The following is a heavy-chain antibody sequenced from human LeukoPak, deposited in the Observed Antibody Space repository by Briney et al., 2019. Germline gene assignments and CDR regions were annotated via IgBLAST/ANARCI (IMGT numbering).Heavy chain of an antibody. CDR2: ISSSSSTI. CDR1: QFTFSSYS. J-gene: IGHJ6*02. Sequence: PGESLRLSCAASQFTFSSYSMNWVRQAPGKGLEWVSYISSSSSTIYYADSVKGRFTISRDNAKNSLYLQMNSLRAEDTAVYYCARDRNYYGSGSHYGMDVWGQGTTVTVSS. V-gene: IGHV3-48*04. D-gene: IGHD3-10*01. CDR3: ARDRNYYGSGSHYGMDV.